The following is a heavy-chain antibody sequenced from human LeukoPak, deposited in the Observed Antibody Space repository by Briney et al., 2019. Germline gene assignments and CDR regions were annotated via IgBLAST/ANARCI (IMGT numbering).Heavy chain of an antibody. CDR3: ARGHVSSYYDFWSGYYPYFDY. Sequence: PSGTLSLTCAVSGGPISSSNWWSWVRQPPGKGLEWIGEIYHSGSTNYNPSLKSRVTISVDTSKNQFSLKLSSVTAADTAVYYCARGHVSSYYDFWSGYYPYFDYWGQGTLVTVSS. CDR2: IYHSGST. J-gene: IGHJ4*02. D-gene: IGHD3-3*01. CDR1: GGPISSSNW. V-gene: IGHV4-4*02.